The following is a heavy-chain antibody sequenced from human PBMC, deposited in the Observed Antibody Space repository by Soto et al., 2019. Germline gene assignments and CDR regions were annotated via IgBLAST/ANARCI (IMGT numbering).Heavy chain of an antibody. CDR2: IKQDGSEK. CDR1: GFTFSRYW. J-gene: IGHJ4*02. Sequence: EVQLVESGGGLVQPGGSLRLSCAASGFTFSRYWMSWVRQAPGKGLEWVANIKQDGSEKYYVDSVKGRFTISRDNAKNSLYLQMNSLRAEDTAVYYCARDLDGDYVNFDYWGQGTLVTVSS. V-gene: IGHV3-7*04. CDR3: ARDLDGDYVNFDY. D-gene: IGHD4-17*01.